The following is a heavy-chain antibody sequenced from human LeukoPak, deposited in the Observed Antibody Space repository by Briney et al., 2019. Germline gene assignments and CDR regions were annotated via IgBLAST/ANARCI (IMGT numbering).Heavy chain of an antibody. CDR3: ARLVSRQIAVADKLPDY. J-gene: IGHJ4*02. CDR2: IYLGESDT. V-gene: IGHV5-51*01. D-gene: IGHD6-19*01. Sequence: GESLKISCKGSGYSFSSYWIGWVRQMPGKGLEWMGIIYLGESDTRYSPSFQGQVTISADKSISTAYVQWSSLKASDTAMYFCARLVSRQIAVADKLPDYWGQGTLVTVSS. CDR1: GYSFSSYW.